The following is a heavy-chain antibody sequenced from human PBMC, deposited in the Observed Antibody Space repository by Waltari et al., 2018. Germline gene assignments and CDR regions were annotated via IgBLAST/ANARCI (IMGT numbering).Heavy chain of an antibody. Sequence: QVQLVQSGAEVKKPGASVKISCKTSEYTFTSSYIHWVRQAPGQGLEWMGINNPSGGSTTYAQTFPGRVPITRDTSTRPVYIELSSLGSYDTALYYCALGSGAFWMDVWGQGTPVTVSS. J-gene: IGHJ6*02. CDR1: EYTFTSSY. CDR3: ALGSGAFWMDV. CDR2: NNPSGGST. V-gene: IGHV1-46*01. D-gene: IGHD3-10*01.